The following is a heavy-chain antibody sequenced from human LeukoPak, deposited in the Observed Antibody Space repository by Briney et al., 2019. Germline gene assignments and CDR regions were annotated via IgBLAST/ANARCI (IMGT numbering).Heavy chain of an antibody. Sequence: GGSLRLSRAASGFTFSDYYTSWIRQAPGKGLEWVSYISSSGSTIYYADSVKGRFTISRDNAKDSLYLQMNSLRAEDTAVYYCARAGGFPSFGYDQPSDYWGQGTLVTVSS. CDR3: ARAGGFPSFGYDQPSDY. CDR1: GFTFSDYY. D-gene: IGHD3-10*01. J-gene: IGHJ4*02. CDR2: ISSSGSTI. V-gene: IGHV3-11*01.